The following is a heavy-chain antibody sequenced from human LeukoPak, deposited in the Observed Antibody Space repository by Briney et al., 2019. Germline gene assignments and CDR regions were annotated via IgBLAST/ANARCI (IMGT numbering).Heavy chain of an antibody. J-gene: IGHJ4*02. V-gene: IGHV4-59*01. CDR1: GDSISSYY. CDR3: ARGSYSSSWI. Sequence: SETLSLTCTVPGDSISSYYWSWIRQPPGKGLEWIGYIYYSGSTNYNPSLKSRVTISVDTSKNQFSLKLSSVTAADTAVYYCARGSYSSSWIWGQGTLVTVSS. CDR2: IYYSGST. D-gene: IGHD6-13*01.